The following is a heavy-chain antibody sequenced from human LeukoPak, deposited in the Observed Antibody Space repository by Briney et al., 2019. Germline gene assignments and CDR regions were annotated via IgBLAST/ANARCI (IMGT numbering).Heavy chain of an antibody. CDR1: GFTVSSNS. V-gene: IGHV3-53*01. J-gene: IGHJ4*02. CDR2: IYSGTI. CDR3: ARRAGAYSHPYDY. Sequence: GGSLRLSCTVSGFTVSSNSMSWVRQAPGKGLELVSFIYSGTIHYSDSVKGRFTISRDNSKNTLYLQMNSLRAEDTAVYYCARRAGAYSHPYDYWGQGTLVTVSS. D-gene: IGHD4/OR15-4a*01.